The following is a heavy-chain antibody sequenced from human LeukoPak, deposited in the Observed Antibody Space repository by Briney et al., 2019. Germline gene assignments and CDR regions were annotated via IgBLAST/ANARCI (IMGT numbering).Heavy chain of an antibody. CDR1: GGSFSGYY. V-gene: IGHV4-34*01. CDR3: ARGYLAGYSRSWYGEAYDY. J-gene: IGHJ4*02. CDR2: INHSGST. Sequence: PSETLSLTCAVYGGSFSGYYWSWIRQPPGKGLEWIGEINHSGSTNYNPSLKSRVTISVDTSKNQFSLKLISVTAADTSVYYCARGYLAGYSRSWYGEAYDYWGKGTLVTVSS. D-gene: IGHD6-13*01.